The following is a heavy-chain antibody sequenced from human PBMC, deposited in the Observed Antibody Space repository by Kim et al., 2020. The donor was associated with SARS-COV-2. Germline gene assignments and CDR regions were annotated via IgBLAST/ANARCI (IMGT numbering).Heavy chain of an antibody. J-gene: IGHJ3*02. Sequence: SLKSRVTISVDPSKNRFSLRLSSVTAADTAVYYCARVLRLGELSCDAFDIWGQGTMVTVSS. CDR3: ARVLRLGELSCDAFDI. V-gene: IGHV4-30-2*05. D-gene: IGHD3-16*02.